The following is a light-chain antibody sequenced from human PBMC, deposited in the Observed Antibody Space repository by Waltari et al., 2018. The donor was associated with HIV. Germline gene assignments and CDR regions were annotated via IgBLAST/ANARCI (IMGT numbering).Light chain of an antibody. Sequence: SSEMTQPPSVSVSPGQTASITCSGDTLGDKYASWYQQKPGQSPVLVLYQDNKRPSGIPERFSGSNSGNTATLTISGTQAMEEADYYCQAWDSSTGGVFGGGTKLTVL. V-gene: IGLV3-1*01. J-gene: IGLJ3*02. CDR3: QAWDSSTGGV. CDR1: TLGDKY. CDR2: QDN.